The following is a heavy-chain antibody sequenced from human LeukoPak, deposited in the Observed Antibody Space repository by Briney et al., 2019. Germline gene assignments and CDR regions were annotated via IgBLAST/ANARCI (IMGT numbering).Heavy chain of an antibody. V-gene: IGHV3-23*01. Sequence: GGSLRLSCAASGFTFSSYAMSWVRQAPGKGLEWVSAISGSGGSTYYADSVKGRFTISRDNSKNMLYLQMNSLRSEDTAVYYCARGESGWLQLIYPPYYFDYWGQGTLVTVSS. CDR2: ISGSGGST. CDR3: ARGESGWLQLIYPPYYFDY. CDR1: GFTFSSYA. J-gene: IGHJ4*02. D-gene: IGHD5-24*01.